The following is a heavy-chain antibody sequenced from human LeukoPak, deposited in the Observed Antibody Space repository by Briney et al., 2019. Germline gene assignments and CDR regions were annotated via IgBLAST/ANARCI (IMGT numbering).Heavy chain of an antibody. Sequence: GGPLRLSCAASGFTFSSFAMGWVRQAPGEGPEWVSGISERGDSTFYADSVKGRFTISRDNSKNMLYLQMNSLRADDTAVYYCAKDDLTPCCCNGVCYTFTHWGQGTLVTVSS. CDR1: GFTFSSFA. CDR2: ISERGDST. V-gene: IGHV3-23*01. CDR3: AKDDLTPCCCNGVCYTFTH. J-gene: IGHJ4*02. D-gene: IGHD2-8*01.